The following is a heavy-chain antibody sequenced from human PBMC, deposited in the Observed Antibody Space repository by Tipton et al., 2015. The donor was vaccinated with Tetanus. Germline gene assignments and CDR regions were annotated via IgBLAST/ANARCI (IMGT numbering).Heavy chain of an antibody. CDR1: GGSISSYY. D-gene: IGHD6-19*01. J-gene: IGHJ4*02. CDR2: IYFNGST. Sequence: TLSLTCTVSGGSISSYYWSWIRQPPGKGLEWIGYIYFNGSTNYNPSLKSRVTISVDRSKNQFSLKLSSVTAADTAVYYCARVGLHVVAGTGQYYFDYWGRGTLVAVSS. CDR3: ARVGLHVVAGTGQYYFDY. V-gene: IGHV4-59*08.